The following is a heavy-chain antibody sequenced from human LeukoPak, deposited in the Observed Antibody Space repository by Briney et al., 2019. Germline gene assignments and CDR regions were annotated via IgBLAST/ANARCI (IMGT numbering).Heavy chain of an antibody. D-gene: IGHD6-19*01. CDR1: GSTFSSYG. J-gene: IGHJ4*02. V-gene: IGHV3-30*02. Sequence: GGSLRLSCAASGSTFSSYGMHWVRQAPGKGLEWVAFIRYDGSNKYYADSVKGRFTISRDNSKDTLYLQMNSLRAEDTAVYYCANDPQWLGLFDYWGQGTLVTVSS. CDR2: IRYDGSNK. CDR3: ANDPQWLGLFDY.